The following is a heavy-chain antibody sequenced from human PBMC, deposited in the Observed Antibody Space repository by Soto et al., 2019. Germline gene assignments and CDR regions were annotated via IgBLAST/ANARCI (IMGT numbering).Heavy chain of an antibody. CDR1: GGSISSSNW. Sequence: QVQLQESGPGLVKPSGTLSLTCAVSGGSISSSNWWSWVRQPPGKGLEWIGEIYHSGSTNYNPSLKSRVTISVDKSKHPFSLKLSSGTAADTAVYYCASPAWKAAAGSLGMDVWGQGTTVTVSS. V-gene: IGHV4-4*02. CDR3: ASPAWKAAAGSLGMDV. J-gene: IGHJ6*02. CDR2: IYHSGST. D-gene: IGHD6-13*01.